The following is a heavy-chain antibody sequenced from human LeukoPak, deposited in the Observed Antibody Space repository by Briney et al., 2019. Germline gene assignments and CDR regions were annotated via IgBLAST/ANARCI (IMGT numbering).Heavy chain of an antibody. J-gene: IGHJ4*02. CDR2: INHSGST. V-gene: IGHV4-34*01. Sequence: SETLSLTCAVYGGSFSGYYWSGIRQPPGKGLEWIGEINHSGSTNYNPSLKSRVTISVDTSKNQLSLKLSSVTAADTAVYYCARGRGGGWYHFPPDYWGQGTLVTVSS. D-gene: IGHD6-19*01. CDR3: ARGRGGGWYHFPPDY. CDR1: GGSFSGYY.